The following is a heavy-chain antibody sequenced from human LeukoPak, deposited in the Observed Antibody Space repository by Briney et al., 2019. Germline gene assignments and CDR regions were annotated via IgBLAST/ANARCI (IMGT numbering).Heavy chain of an antibody. CDR3: ARHASDDYGDYGHDY. CDR2: IYYSGST. Sequence: SETLSLTCTVSGGFISSYYWSWIRQPPGKGLEWIGYIYYSGSTNYTHSLKSRFTISGDTSKNQFSLKLSSVTAADTAVYYCARHASDDYGDYGHDYWGQGTLVTVSS. CDR1: GGFISSYY. J-gene: IGHJ4*02. D-gene: IGHD4-17*01. V-gene: IGHV4-59*08.